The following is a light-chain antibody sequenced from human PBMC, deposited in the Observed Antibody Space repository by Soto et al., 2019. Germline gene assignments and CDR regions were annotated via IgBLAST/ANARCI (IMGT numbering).Light chain of an antibody. Sequence: QSALTQPASVSGSPGQSVTISCTGASIGVNGYDSVSWYQPRPGEAPELTIFDVTYRPSDISARFSGSQSGNTASLTISRLQLDDEGDYYCVSYSSPGTYVFGPGTKLTVL. V-gene: IGLV2-14*03. CDR2: DVT. CDR3: VSYSSPGTYV. CDR1: SIGVNGYDS. J-gene: IGLJ1*01.